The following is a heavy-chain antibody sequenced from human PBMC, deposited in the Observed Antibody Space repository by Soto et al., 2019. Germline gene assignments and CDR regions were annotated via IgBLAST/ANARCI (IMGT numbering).Heavy chain of an antibody. V-gene: IGHV1-8*01. CDR2: MNPNSGNT. D-gene: IGHD2-15*01. J-gene: IGHJ4*02. Sequence: ASVKLSCKDSGYTFTSYDINWVRQATEQGLEWMGWMNPNSGNTGYAQKFQGRVTMTRNTSISTAYMELSSLRSEDTAVYYCARGRYCSGGSCELFDYWGQGTLVTVSS. CDR1: GYTFTSYD. CDR3: ARGRYCSGGSCELFDY.